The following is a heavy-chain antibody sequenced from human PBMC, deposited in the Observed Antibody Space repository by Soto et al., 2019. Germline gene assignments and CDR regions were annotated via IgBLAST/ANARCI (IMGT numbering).Heavy chain of an antibody. J-gene: IGHJ5*02. CDR1: GCTFTSYY. CDR2: INPSGGST. Sequence: ASVKVSCKASGCTFTSYYMHWVRQAPGQGLEWMGIINPSGGSTSYAQKFQGRVTMTRDTSTSTVYMELSSLRSEDTAVYYCARAWNDYGDYYWFDPWGQGTLVTVSS. CDR3: ARAWNDYGDYYWFDP. V-gene: IGHV1-46*01. D-gene: IGHD4-17*01.